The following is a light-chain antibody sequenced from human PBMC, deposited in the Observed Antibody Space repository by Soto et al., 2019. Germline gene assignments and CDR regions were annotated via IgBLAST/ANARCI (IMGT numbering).Light chain of an antibody. CDR2: GAS. J-gene: IGKJ2*01. CDR1: QSVSSSY. CDR3: QQYQNWPPMYA. V-gene: IGKV3-20*01. Sequence: EIVLTQSPGTLSLSPGERATLSCRASQSVSSSYLAWYQKKPGQAPSLLIYGASIRANGVPDRFSGSGSGTDFTLTISRLEPEDFAVYFCQQYQNWPPMYAFGQGTKLQIK.